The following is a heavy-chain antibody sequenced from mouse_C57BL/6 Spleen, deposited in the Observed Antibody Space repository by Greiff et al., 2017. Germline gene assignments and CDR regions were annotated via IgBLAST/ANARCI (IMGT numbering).Heavy chain of an antibody. CDR2: ISGGGGNT. CDR1: GFTFSSYT. CDR3: ARRYDGLDY. Sequence: EVMLVESGGGLVKPGGSLKLSCAASGFTFSSYTMSWVRQTPEKRLEWVATISGGGGNTYYPDSVKGRFTISRDNAKNTLYLQMSSLRSEDTALYYCARRYDGLDYWGQGTSVTVSS. D-gene: IGHD2-3*01. V-gene: IGHV5-9*01. J-gene: IGHJ4*01.